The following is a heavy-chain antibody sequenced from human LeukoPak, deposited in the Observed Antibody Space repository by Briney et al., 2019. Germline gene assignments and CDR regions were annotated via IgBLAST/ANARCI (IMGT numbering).Heavy chain of an antibody. Sequence: GGSLRLSCAAPGFTFDDYGMSWVRQAPGKGLEWVSGINWNGGSTGYADSVKGRFTISRDNAKNSLYLQMNSLRAEDTALYYCARDLVAVAGTLRFDPWGQGTLVTVSS. CDR1: GFTFDDYG. CDR3: ARDLVAVAGTLRFDP. V-gene: IGHV3-20*04. D-gene: IGHD6-19*01. J-gene: IGHJ5*02. CDR2: INWNGGST.